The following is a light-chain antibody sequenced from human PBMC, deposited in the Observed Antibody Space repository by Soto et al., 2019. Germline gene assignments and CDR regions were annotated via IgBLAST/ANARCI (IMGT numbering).Light chain of an antibody. J-gene: IGLJ2*01. V-gene: IGLV2-14*01. CDR2: DVS. Sequence: QSALTQPASVSGSPGQSITISCTGTNSDVGTYNYVSWYQQHPGKAPKLMIYDVSNRPSGVSNRFSGSKSRNTASLTISGLQAEDESDYYCSSYTSSNTVVFGGGTKLTVL. CDR1: NSDVGTYNY. CDR3: SSYTSSNTVV.